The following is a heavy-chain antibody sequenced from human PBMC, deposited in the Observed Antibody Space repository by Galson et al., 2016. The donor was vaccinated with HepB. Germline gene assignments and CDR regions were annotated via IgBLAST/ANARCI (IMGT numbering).Heavy chain of an antibody. V-gene: IGHV4-38-2*01. CDR3: ATHGLYDSSYFGY. D-gene: IGHD3-22*01. CDR1: GYSISNGYF. Sequence: SETLSLTCAVSGYSISNGYFWGWIRQPPGKGLEWIGSMYHSGATFYNPSLESRVNISLCTSKIQFSLKLRSVTAADTSVYYCATHGLYDSSYFGYWGQGTLVTVSS. J-gene: IGHJ4*02. CDR2: MYHSGAT.